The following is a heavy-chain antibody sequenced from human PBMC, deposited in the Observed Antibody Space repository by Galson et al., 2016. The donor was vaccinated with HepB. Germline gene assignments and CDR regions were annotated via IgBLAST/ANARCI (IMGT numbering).Heavy chain of an antibody. CDR3: ASKEWTSKSHYFYGLDV. J-gene: IGHJ6*01. V-gene: IGHV4-4*01. Sequence: SLRLSCAASGFTFSKFAISWVRQSPGKGLEWIGESYHTGTTNYHPSLRRRVTISVDKSKNQFALRLASVTAADPAGYFCASKEWTSKSHYFYGLDVWGQGTTVIVSS. CDR2: SYHTGTT. D-gene: IGHD3-3*01. CDR1: GFTFSKFA.